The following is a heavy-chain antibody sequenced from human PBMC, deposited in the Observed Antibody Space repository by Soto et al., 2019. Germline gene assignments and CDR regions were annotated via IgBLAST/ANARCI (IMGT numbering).Heavy chain of an antibody. CDR2: VSHDGRNT. J-gene: IGHJ4*02. D-gene: IGHD6-19*01. Sequence: VQLVGSGGGVVQPGRSLRLSCAASGFSFSDYAMHWVRQAPGKGLEWVAVVSHDGRNTHYADSVKGRFTSSRDSSKNTVSLEMTSLRAEDTAVYYCAKGGRQWLVRSDLNYWGQGALVTASS. CDR3: AKGGRQWLVRSDLNY. V-gene: IGHV3-30*18. CDR1: GFSFSDYA.